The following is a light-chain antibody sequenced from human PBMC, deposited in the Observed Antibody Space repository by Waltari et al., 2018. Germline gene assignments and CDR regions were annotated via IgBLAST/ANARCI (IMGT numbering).Light chain of an antibody. Sequence: QSVLTQPPSVSGAPGQRVNISCTGRSSNIGAGYDVHWYQQLPGSAPKRLIFRNINRPSGVPDRFSGSKSGTSASLAITGLQAEDEADYYCQSYDSSLSSHVFGSGTKVTVL. CDR2: RNI. J-gene: IGLJ6*01. V-gene: IGLV1-40*01. CDR1: SSNIGAGYD. CDR3: QSYDSSLSSHV.